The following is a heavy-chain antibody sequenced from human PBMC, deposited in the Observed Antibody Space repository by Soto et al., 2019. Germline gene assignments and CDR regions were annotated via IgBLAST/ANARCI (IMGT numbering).Heavy chain of an antibody. CDR2: ISSVGSTS. CDR1: GFTFNNYE. V-gene: IGHV3-48*03. CDR3: AKEATNINNFDY. Sequence: LRLSCAASGFTFNNYEMNWVRQAPGKGLEWVSYISSVGSTSYYADSVKGRFTISRDNAKNSLYLHMNSLRAEDTAVYYCAKEATNINNFDYWGQGTLVTVSS. D-gene: IGHD1-26*01. J-gene: IGHJ4*02.